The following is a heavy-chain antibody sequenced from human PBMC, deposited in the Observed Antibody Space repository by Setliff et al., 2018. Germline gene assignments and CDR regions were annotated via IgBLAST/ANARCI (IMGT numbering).Heavy chain of an antibody. V-gene: IGHV1-3*01. CDR1: GYTFTNYP. J-gene: IGHJ6*03. CDR2: INRGSGDT. CDR3: ARDDDDLSPGSPYMDV. Sequence: ASVKVSCKASGYTFTNYPIHWVRQAPGQRLEWMGWINRGSGDTKYSRKFQGRVTITRETSASTAHMELSRLTYEDTAVYYCARDDDDLSPGSPYMDVWGKGTTVTVSS. D-gene: IGHD3-3*01.